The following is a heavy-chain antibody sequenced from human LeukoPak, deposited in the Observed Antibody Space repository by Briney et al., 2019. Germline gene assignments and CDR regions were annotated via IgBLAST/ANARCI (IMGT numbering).Heavy chain of an antibody. V-gene: IGHV3-30*02. CDR2: IRYDGSDK. Sequence: GGSLRLSCVAAGFTFSIYGMHWVRQAPGKGLEWVALIRYDGSDKYYAESVKGRFTISRDNSKNTLYLLMNSLRAEDTAVYYCAKALSGSPPKPFDYWGQGTLVTVSS. J-gene: IGHJ4*02. D-gene: IGHD1-26*01. CDR1: GFTFSIYG. CDR3: AKALSGSPPKPFDY.